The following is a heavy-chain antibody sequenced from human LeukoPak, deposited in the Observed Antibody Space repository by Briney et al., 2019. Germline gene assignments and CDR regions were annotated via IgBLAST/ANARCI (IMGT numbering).Heavy chain of an antibody. CDR1: GFTFSSYA. CDR2: ISYDGSNK. CDR3: ARTPNLPTVTTCFLY. J-gene: IGHJ4*02. V-gene: IGHV3-30*04. Sequence: PGRSLRLSCAASGFTFSSYAMHWVRQAPGKGLEWVAVISYDGSNKYYADSVKGRFTISRDNSKNTLYLQMNSLRAEDTAVYYCARTPNLPTVTTCFLYWGQGTLVTVSS. D-gene: IGHD4-17*01.